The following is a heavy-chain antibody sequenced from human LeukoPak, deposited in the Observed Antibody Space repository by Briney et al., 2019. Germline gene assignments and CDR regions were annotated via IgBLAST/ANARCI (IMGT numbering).Heavy chain of an antibody. D-gene: IGHD2-21*02. J-gene: IGHJ4*02. V-gene: IGHV3-30*18. CDR3: AKDGVVTAIAYYFDY. CDR1: GFTFSSYG. Sequence: GGSLRLSCAASGFTFSSYGLHWVRQAPGKGLEWVAVISYDGSNKYYADSVKGRLTISRDNSKNTPYLQMNSLRAEDTAVYYCAKDGVVTAIAYYFDYWGQGTLVTVSS. CDR2: ISYDGSNK.